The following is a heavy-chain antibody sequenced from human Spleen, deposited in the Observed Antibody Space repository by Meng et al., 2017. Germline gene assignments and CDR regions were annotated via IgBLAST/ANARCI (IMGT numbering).Heavy chain of an antibody. D-gene: IGHD3-16*02. CDR2: ISYDGSNK. CDR1: GFTFSSYA. J-gene: IGHJ4*02. CDR3: ARIVWGSYRNSLEFDY. Sequence: GGSLRLSCAASGFTFSSYAMHWVRQAPGKGLEWVAVISYDGSNKYYADSVKGRFTISRANAKNSLYLQMNSLRAEDTAVYYCARIVWGSYRNSLEFDYWGQGTLVTVSS. V-gene: IGHV3-30*04.